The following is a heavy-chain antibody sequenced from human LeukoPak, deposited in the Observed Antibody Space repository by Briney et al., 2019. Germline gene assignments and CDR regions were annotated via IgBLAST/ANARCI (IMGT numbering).Heavy chain of an antibody. CDR1: GGSISNYY. V-gene: IGHV4-59*01. CDR2: IYYSGST. J-gene: IGHJ4*02. Sequence: SETLSLTCTVSGGSISNYYWSWIRQPPGKGLEWIGYIYYSGSTNYNPSLKSRVTISVDTSKNQFSLKLSSVTAADTAVYYCARARRGYSSSSVGYFDYWGQGTLVTVSS. CDR3: ARARRGYSSSSVGYFDY. D-gene: IGHD6-6*01.